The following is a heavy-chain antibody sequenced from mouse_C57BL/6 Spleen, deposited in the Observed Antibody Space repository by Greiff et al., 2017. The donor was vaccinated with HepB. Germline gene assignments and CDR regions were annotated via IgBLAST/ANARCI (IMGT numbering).Heavy chain of an antibody. CDR2: ISSGSSTI. D-gene: IGHD1-1*01. CDR1: GFTFSDYG. CDR3: ARGNYYGSSPFDY. J-gene: IGHJ2*01. V-gene: IGHV5-17*01. Sequence: EVQVVESGGGLVKPGGSLKLSCAASGFTFSDYGMHWVRQAPEKGLEWVAYISSGSSTIYYADTVKGRFTISRDNAKNTLFLQMTSLRSEDTAMYYCARGNYYGSSPFDYWGQGTTLTVSS.